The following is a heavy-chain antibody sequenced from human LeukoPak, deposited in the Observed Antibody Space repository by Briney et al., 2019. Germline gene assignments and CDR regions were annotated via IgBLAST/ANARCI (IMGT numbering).Heavy chain of an antibody. CDR1: GGSISSYD. Sequence: SETLSLTCTVSGGSISSYDWSWIRQPPGKGLEWIGYIYYSGSTNYNPSLKSRVTISVDTSKNQFSLKLSSVTAADTAVYYCARDGGVRRRADYYYYYMHVWGKGTTVTVSS. V-gene: IGHV4-59*01. J-gene: IGHJ6*03. D-gene: IGHD3-16*01. CDR2: IYYSGST. CDR3: ARDGGVRRRADYYYYYMHV.